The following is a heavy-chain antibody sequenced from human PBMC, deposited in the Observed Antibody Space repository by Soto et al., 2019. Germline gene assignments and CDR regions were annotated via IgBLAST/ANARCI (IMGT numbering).Heavy chain of an antibody. Sequence: QVQLVESGGGVVQPGRSLRLSCAASGFTFSTFGMHWVRQAPGKALEWVAVISSVGSIKYYADSVKGRFTISRDNSKNMLYLQMNSLRTEDTAVYYCAKDRPYIGSYWGQGILVTVSS. CDR3: AKDRPYIGSY. CDR2: ISSVGSIK. J-gene: IGHJ4*02. D-gene: IGHD1-26*01. CDR1: GFTFSTFG. V-gene: IGHV3-30*18.